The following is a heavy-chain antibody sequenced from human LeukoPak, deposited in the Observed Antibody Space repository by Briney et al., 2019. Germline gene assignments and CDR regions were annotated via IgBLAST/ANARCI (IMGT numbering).Heavy chain of an antibody. V-gene: IGHV4-59*01. J-gene: IGHJ4*02. CDR2: IYYSGST. CDR3: VRGGIVGTTARIPLFDY. Sequence: PSETLSLTCTVSGGSISSYYWSWIRQPPGKGLEWIGYIYYSGSTNYNPSLKSRVTMSVDTSKNQFSLKLSSVTAADTAVYYCVRGGIVGTTARIPLFDYWGQGTLVTVSS. D-gene: IGHD1-26*01. CDR1: GGSISSYY.